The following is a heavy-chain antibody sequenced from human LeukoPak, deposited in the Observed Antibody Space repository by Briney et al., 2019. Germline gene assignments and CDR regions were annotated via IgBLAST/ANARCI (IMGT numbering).Heavy chain of an antibody. J-gene: IGHJ4*02. CDR2: IKQDGSEK. CDR3: ARHLSGITGYTYGRGIDY. Sequence: SGGSLRLSCAASGFTFSSYWMSWVRQAPGKGLEWVANIKQDGSEKYYVDSVKGRFTISRDNAKKSLYLQMNSLGAEDTAVYYCARHLSGITGYTYGRGIDYWGQGTLLTVSS. CDR1: GFTFSSYW. D-gene: IGHD5-18*01. V-gene: IGHV3-7*01.